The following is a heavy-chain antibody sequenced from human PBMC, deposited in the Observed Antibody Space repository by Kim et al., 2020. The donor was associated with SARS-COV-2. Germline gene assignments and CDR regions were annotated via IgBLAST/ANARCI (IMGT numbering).Heavy chain of an antibody. Sequence: YADSVKGRFSMSTDNAKNSLYLKMSSLRAEDTAVYFCARGTVVTPDAFDIWGKGTMVTVSS. V-gene: IGHV3-48*03. J-gene: IGHJ3*02. D-gene: IGHD2-21*02. CDR3: ARGTVVTPDAFDI.